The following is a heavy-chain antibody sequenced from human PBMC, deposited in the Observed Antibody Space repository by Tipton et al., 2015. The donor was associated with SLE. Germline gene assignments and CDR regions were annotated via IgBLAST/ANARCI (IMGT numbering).Heavy chain of an antibody. J-gene: IGHJ4*02. CDR2: IKPADSDT. V-gene: IGHV5-51*03. Sequence: VQLVQSGAEVKKPGESLKISCKASGYSFTSYWIAWVRQMPGKGLEWMGLIKPADSDTRISPSLQGQVTISADKSTSTAYLQWSSLKASDTAMYYCARQNGGGYAYFDSWGQGTLVTVSS. CDR3: ARQNGGGYAYFDS. CDR1: GYSFTSYW. D-gene: IGHD1-26*01.